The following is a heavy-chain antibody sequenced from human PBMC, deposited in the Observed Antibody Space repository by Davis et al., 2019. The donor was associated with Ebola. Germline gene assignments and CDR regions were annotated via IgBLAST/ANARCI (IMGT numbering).Heavy chain of an antibody. CDR2: ISSSASYK. D-gene: IGHD3-9*01. Sequence: PGGSLRLSCAASGFTFSVYYMSWIRQAPGKGPEWVSSISSSASYKNYADSVKGRFTISRDNAKNSLFLQMNSLRAEDTALYYCASGDGRGNSYDMDVWGQGTLVTVSS. V-gene: IGHV3-11*03. CDR1: GFTFSVYY. CDR3: ASGDGRGNSYDMDV. J-gene: IGHJ4*02.